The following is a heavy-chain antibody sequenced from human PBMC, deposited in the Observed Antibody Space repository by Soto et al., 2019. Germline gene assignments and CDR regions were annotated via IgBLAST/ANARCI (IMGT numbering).Heavy chain of an antibody. CDR3: AKDGSHLGFDY. J-gene: IGHJ4*02. CDR2: ISYDGSNK. CDR1: GFTFSSYG. V-gene: IGHV3-30*18. D-gene: IGHD1-26*01. Sequence: QVQLLESGGGVVQPGRSLRLSCAASGFTFSSYGMHWVCQAPGKGLEWVAVISYDGSNKYYADSVKGRFTISRDNSKNTLYLQMISLRAEDTAVYYCAKDGSHLGFDYWGQGTLVTVSS.